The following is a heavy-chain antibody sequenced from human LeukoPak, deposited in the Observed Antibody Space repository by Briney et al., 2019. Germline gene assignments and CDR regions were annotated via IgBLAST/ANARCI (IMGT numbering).Heavy chain of an antibody. V-gene: IGHV3-30-3*01. CDR1: GFTFSRYA. J-gene: IGHJ4*02. D-gene: IGHD2-2*01. Sequence: PGGSLRLSCAASGFTFSRYAMHWVRQAPGKGLEWVAVISYDGSNKYYADSVKGRFTISRDNSKNTLYLQMNSLRAEDTAVYYCARDAKKIPAAILDYWGQGTLVTVSS. CDR2: ISYDGSNK. CDR3: ARDAKKIPAAILDY.